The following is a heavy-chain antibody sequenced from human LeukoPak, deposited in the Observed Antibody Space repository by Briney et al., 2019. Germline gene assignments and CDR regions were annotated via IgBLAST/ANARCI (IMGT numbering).Heavy chain of an antibody. CDR2: ISSSGSTI. V-gene: IGHV3-11*01. CDR1: GFTFSDYY. D-gene: IGHD5-18*01. J-gene: IGHJ4*02. Sequence: QPGGSLRLSCAASGFTFSDYYMSWIRQAPGKGLEWVSYISSSGSTIYYADSVKGRFTISRDNAKNSLYLQMNSLRAEDTAVYYCARDTDTAMESFDYWGQGTLVTVSS. CDR3: ARDTDTAMESFDY.